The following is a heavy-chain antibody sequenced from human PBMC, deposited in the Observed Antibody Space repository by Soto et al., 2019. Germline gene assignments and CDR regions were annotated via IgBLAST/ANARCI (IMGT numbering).Heavy chain of an antibody. D-gene: IGHD3-10*01. CDR2: IYYSGST. V-gene: IGHV4-30-4*01. CDR1: GGSISSGDYY. J-gene: IGHJ5*02. Sequence: PSETLSLTCTVSGGSISSGDYYWSWIRQPPGKGLEWIGYIYYSGSTYYNPSLKSRVTISVDTSKNQFSLKLSSVTAADTAVYSCAREDTMVRGLFDPWGPGTLVTVS. CDR3: AREDTMVRGLFDP.